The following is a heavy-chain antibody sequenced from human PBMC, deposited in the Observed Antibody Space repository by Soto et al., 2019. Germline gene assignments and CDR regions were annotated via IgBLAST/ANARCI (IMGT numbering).Heavy chain of an antibody. CDR1: GFSLSTSGVG. CDR3: AHSRCGGDCLQSYSSHYYYGMDV. CDR2: IYWDDDK. Sequence: QITLKESGPPLVRPTQTLTLTCTFSGFSLSTSGVGVGWIRQPPGKALEWLALIYWDDDKRYSPSLKSRLTITKDTSKNQVVLTMTNVDPVDTATYYCAHSRCGGDCLQSYSSHYYYGMDVWGQGTTVTVSS. J-gene: IGHJ6*02. D-gene: IGHD2-21*02. V-gene: IGHV2-5*02.